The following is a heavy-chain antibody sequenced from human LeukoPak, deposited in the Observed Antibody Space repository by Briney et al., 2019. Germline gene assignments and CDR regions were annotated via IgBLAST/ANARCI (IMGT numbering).Heavy chain of an antibody. CDR3: ARRVAATDYLGMDV. CDR2: ITDNGHST. J-gene: IGHJ6*03. D-gene: IGHD4-11*01. V-gene: IGHV3-64*01. Sequence: PGGSLRLSCAASGFTFSSYAMHWVRLAPGKGLEYVSAITDNGHSTYYANSVKGRFTISRDNSKNTLYLQMGSLRAEDMAVYYCARRVAATDYLGMDVWGKGPTVTVSS. CDR1: GFTFSSYA.